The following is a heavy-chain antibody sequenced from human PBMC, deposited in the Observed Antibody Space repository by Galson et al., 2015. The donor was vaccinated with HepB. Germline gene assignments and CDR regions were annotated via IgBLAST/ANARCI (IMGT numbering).Heavy chain of an antibody. D-gene: IGHD3-9*01. CDR1: GFTFSSHA. CDR2: LSGSGGST. Sequence: SLRLSCAASGFTFSSHAMSWVRQAPGKGLEWVSGLSGSGGSTHCADPVKGRFTISRDNSKNPLYLQMNSLRAEDTAVYYCAKDRYDDTLTGYYTHWGQGTLVTVSS. CDR3: AKDRYDDTLTGYYTH. J-gene: IGHJ4*02. V-gene: IGHV3-23*01.